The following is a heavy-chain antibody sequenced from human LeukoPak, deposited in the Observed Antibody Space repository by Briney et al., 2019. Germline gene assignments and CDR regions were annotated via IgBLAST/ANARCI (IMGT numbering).Heavy chain of an antibody. CDR1: GGSISSNSYY. J-gene: IGHJ2*01. CDR3: ARGLRGFDL. D-gene: IGHD4-17*01. CDR2: LYYSGST. V-gene: IGHV4-39*01. Sequence: PSETLSLTCTVSGGSISSNSYYWGWFRQPPGKGLEWIGSLYYSGSTYYNPSLKSRVTISVNTSKNQFSLKLSSVTAADTAVYYCARGLRGFDLWGRGTLVTVSS.